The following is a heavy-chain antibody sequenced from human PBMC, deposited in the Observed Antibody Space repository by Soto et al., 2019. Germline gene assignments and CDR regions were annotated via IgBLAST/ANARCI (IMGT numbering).Heavy chain of an antibody. CDR3: ASSYGGNSVPADY. V-gene: IGHV1-69*01. Sequence: EVADKGSGAPVSRETVCGVPHTQRQGLEWMGGIIPIFGTANYAQKFQGRVTITADESTSTAYMELSSLRSEDTAVYYCASSYGGNSVPADYWGQGTLVTVSS. J-gene: IGHJ4*02. CDR2: IIPIFGTA. CDR1: GAPVSRET. D-gene: IGHD2-21*01.